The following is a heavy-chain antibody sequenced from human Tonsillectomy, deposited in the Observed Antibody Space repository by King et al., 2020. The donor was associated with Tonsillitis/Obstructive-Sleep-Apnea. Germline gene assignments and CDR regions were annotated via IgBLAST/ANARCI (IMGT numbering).Heavy chain of an antibody. CDR3: ARALNQGYCSAISCYVGY. CDR1: GYTFTNYY. Sequence: QLVQSGAEVKEPGASVYVSCKASGYTFTNYYMHWVRQAPGQGLEWMGMINPSGGSTRYAHKFQGRVTMTRDTSTSTGYMELSSLRTEDTAEYCCARALNQGYCSAISCYVGYWGQGILVIVPS. J-gene: IGHJ4*02. D-gene: IGHD2-2*01. V-gene: IGHV1-46*01. CDR2: INPSGGST.